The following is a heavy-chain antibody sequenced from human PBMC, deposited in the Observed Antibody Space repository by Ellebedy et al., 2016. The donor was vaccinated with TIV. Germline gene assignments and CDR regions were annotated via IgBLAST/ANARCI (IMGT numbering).Heavy chain of an antibody. CDR3: ARRGSRYWHFDL. D-gene: IGHD1-1*01. CDR2: IEDAGTET. Sequence: PGGSLRLSCAASGFTFSSYSMNWVRQAPGKGLEWVASIEDAGTETYSVDSAEGRFIISRDNAKNSLYLRINNPRDEDTAVYYCARRGSRYWHFDLWGRGTQVIVSS. CDR1: GFTFSSYS. J-gene: IGHJ2*01. V-gene: IGHV3-7*03.